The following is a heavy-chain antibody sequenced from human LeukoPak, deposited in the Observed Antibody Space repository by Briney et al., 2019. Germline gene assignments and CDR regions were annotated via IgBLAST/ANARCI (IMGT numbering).Heavy chain of an antibody. Sequence: GGSLRLSCTASGFTFSNSGMHWVRQAPGKGLEWVAVISYDGSNKYYADSVKGRFTISRDNSKNTLYLQMNSLRAEDTAVYYCAGRTLESIAAAGDYWGQGTLVTVSS. J-gene: IGHJ4*02. CDR1: GFTFSNSG. CDR2: ISYDGSNK. D-gene: IGHD6-13*01. CDR3: AGRTLESIAAAGDY. V-gene: IGHV3-30*19.